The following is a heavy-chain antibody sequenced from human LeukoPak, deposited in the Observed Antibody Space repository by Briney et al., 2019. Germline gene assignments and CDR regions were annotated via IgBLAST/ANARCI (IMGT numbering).Heavy chain of an antibody. CDR3: ARDWPCSSTSCGGAHDAFDI. CDR2: IWYDGSNK. J-gene: IGHJ3*02. V-gene: IGHV3-33*01. D-gene: IGHD2-2*01. CDR1: GLTFSSYG. Sequence: GGSLRLSCAASGLTFSSYGMHWVRQAPGKGLEWVAVIWYDGSNKYYADSVKGRFTISRDNSKNTLYLQMNSLRAEDTAVYYCARDWPCSSTSCGGAHDAFDIWGQGTMVTVSS.